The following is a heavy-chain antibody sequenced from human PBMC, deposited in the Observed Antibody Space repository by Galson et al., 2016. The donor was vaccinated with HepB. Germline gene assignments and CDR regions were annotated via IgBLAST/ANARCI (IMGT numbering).Heavy chain of an antibody. J-gene: IGHJ4*02. D-gene: IGHD3/OR15-3a*01. CDR2: IGGGRNRDT. V-gene: IGHV3-23*01. Sequence: SLRLSCAASGLAFSYYGMPWVRQAPGKGLEWVSIIGGGRNRDTHYAESVKGRFTISRDNSKNTIYLQMNSLIDDDTAIYFCAVDPSQWDNDFVDYWGRGTLVTVSS. CDR3: AVDPSQWDNDFVDY. CDR1: GLAFSYYG.